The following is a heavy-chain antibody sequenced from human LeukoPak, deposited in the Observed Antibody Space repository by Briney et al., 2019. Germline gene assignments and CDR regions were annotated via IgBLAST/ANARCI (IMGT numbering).Heavy chain of an antibody. J-gene: IGHJ4*02. V-gene: IGHV4-39*07. Sequence: SETLSLTCTVSGLSISSSPNYWGWLRKPPGKGLEWIGSTYYSASTYYNPSLKSRVTISVDTSKNQFSLKLSSVTAADTAVYYCARVAPSYYSIDYWGQGTLVTVSS. CDR3: ARVAPSYYSIDY. CDR1: GLSISSSPNY. D-gene: IGHD2-15*01. CDR2: TYYSAST.